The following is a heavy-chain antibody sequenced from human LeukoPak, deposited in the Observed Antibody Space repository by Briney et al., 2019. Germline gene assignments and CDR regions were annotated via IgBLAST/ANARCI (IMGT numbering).Heavy chain of an antibody. CDR3: VRDDYNGNSFDS. CDR2: INPKNGDT. V-gene: IGHV1-2*02. D-gene: IGHD4-23*01. Sequence: ASVRVSCKASAYTFTASYMHWVRQAPGQGLEWVGCINPKNGDTSSAQRFQGRVTMTRDTSLSTAYMDLSSLRSDDTAVYYCVRDDYNGNSFDSWGPGTLVTVSS. CDR1: AYTFTASY. J-gene: IGHJ5*01.